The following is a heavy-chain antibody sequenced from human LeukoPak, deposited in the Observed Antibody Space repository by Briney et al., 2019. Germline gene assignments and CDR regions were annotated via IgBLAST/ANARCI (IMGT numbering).Heavy chain of an antibody. V-gene: IGHV1-58*01. CDR1: GFTFTSSA. CDR3: AADPRGDYEAMDV. J-gene: IGHJ6*02. CDR2: IVVGSGNT. Sequence: ASVKVSCKASGFTFTSSAVQWVRQARGQRREWIGWIVVGSGNTNYAQKFQERVTITRDMSTSTAYMELSSLRSEDTAVYYCAADPRGDYEAMDVWGQGTTVTVSS.